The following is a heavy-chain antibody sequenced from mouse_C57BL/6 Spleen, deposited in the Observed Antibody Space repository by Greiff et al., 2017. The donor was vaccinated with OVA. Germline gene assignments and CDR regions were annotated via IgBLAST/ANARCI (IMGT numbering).Heavy chain of an antibody. D-gene: IGHD2-1*01. V-gene: IGHV1-82*01. Sequence: QVQLKQSGPELVKPGASVKISCTASGYAFSSSWMNWVKQRPGKGLEWIGRIYPGDGDTNYNGKFKGKATLTADKSSSTAYMQLSSLTSEDSAVYFCARGYYGNPYAMDYWGQGTSVTVSS. J-gene: IGHJ4*01. CDR3: ARGYYGNPYAMDY. CDR2: IYPGDGDT. CDR1: GYAFSSSW.